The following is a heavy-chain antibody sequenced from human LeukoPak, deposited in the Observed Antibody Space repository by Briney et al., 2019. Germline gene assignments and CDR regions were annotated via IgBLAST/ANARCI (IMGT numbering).Heavy chain of an antibody. CDR3: ARPKVLLVYDRGFDY. Sequence: PGGSLRLSCAASGFTFTSYAFHWVRQAPGKGLEWVALISYDGSDQYYADSVKGRFTISRDNSKNTLYLQMNSLRAEDTAVYYCARPKVLLVYDRGFDYWGQGTLVTVSS. CDR1: GFTFTSYA. D-gene: IGHD2-8*01. J-gene: IGHJ4*02. CDR2: ISYDGSDQ. V-gene: IGHV3-30-3*01.